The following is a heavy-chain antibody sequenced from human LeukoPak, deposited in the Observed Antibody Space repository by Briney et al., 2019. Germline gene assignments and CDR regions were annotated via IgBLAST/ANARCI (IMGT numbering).Heavy chain of an antibody. CDR2: IYYSGST. CDR3: ARGGNSKASDY. CDR1: GGSISSGDYY. D-gene: IGHD4-23*01. V-gene: IGHV4-30-4*01. Sequence: SETLSLTCTVSGGSISSGDYYWSWIRQPPGKGLEWIGYIYYSGSTYYNPSLRSRVTISVDTSKNQFSLKLSSVTAADTAVYYCARGGNSKASDYWGQGTLVTVSS. J-gene: IGHJ4*02.